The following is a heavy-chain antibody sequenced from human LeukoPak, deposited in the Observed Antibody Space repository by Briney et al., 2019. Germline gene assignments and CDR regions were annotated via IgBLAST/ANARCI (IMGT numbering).Heavy chain of an antibody. CDR2: INSDGTST. D-gene: IGHD1-14*01. CDR3: STSISSTGAFDI. J-gene: IGHJ3*02. V-gene: IGHV3-74*01. Sequence: GGSLRLSCAASGFTFSSYWMHWVRQVPGKGLMWVSRINSDGTSTGYADSVKGRLTISRDNAKNTLSLQMNSLRAEDTAVYYCSTSISSTGAFDIWGQGTMVTVSS. CDR1: GFTFSSYW.